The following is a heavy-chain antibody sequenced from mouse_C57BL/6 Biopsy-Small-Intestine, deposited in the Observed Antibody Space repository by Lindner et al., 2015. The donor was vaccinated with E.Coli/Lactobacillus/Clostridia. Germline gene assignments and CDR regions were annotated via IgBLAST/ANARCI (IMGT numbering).Heavy chain of an antibody. V-gene: IGHV1-82*01. CDR2: IYPGDGDT. CDR3: ARRLYYDSRYWYFDV. Sequence: VQLQESGPELVKPGASVKISCKASGYAFSGSWMNWVKQRPGKGLEWIGRIYPGDGDTNYNGKFRDKATLTADKSSSTAYMQLSGLTSEDSAVYFCARRLYYDSRYWYFDVWGTGTTVTVSS. D-gene: IGHD1-1*01. J-gene: IGHJ1*03. CDR1: GYAFSGSW.